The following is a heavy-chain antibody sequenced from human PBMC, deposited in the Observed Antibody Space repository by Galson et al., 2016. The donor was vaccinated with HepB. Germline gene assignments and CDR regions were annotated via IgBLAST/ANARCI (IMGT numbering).Heavy chain of an antibody. V-gene: IGHV3-53*01. J-gene: IGHJ5*02. CDR3: AREKGYCSGGSCENWFDP. CDR2: IYSGGSK. Sequence: SLRLSCAASGFTVSGNYMSWVRQAPGKGLEWVSVIYSGGSKYYADSVKGRFTISRDNSKNTLYLQMNSLRGEDTAVYYCAREKGYCSGGSCENWFDPWGQGTLVTVSS. CDR1: GFTVSGNY. D-gene: IGHD2-15*01.